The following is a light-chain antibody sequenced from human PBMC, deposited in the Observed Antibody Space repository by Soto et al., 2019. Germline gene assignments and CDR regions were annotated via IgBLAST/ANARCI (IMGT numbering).Light chain of an antibody. Sequence: QPVLTQPPSVSGAPGQRVTFSCTGSSSNIGANYDVHWYQHLPGTAPKLLIYGSSIRPSGVPDRFSGSKSGTSASLAITGLQAEDEGNYYCQSYDSSLSGPVFGGGTKLTVL. J-gene: IGLJ2*01. V-gene: IGLV1-40*01. CDR1: SSNIGANYD. CDR3: QSYDSSLSGPV. CDR2: GSS.